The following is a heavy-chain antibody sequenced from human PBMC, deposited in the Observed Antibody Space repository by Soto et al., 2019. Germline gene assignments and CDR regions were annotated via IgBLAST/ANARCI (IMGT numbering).Heavy chain of an antibody. V-gene: IGHV3-30*18. CDR3: AKELLEESVTGSPFDY. Sequence: QVQLVESGGGVVQPGRSLRLSCAASGFKFNNYSMHWVRQAPGKGLEWVALISHDGSNKYSADSVKGRFTISRDFSTNTLYLQMNSLRAEDTALYYCAKELLEESVTGSPFDYWGQGILVTVSS. J-gene: IGHJ4*02. CDR2: ISHDGSNK. CDR1: GFKFNNYS. D-gene: IGHD3-9*01.